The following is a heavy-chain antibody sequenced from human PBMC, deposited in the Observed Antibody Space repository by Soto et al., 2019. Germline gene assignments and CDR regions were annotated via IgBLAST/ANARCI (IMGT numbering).Heavy chain of an antibody. Sequence: GGSLRLSCAASGFTFSSYAMSWFRQAPGKGLEWVSSISGTYGTFYADSVKGRFTISRDNSKNTLYLQMNSLRAEDTAVYYCAREREGSGFDPWGQGTLVTVSS. CDR3: AREREGSGFDP. V-gene: IGHV3-23*01. CDR2: ISGTYGT. J-gene: IGHJ5*02. D-gene: IGHD1-26*01. CDR1: GFTFSSYA.